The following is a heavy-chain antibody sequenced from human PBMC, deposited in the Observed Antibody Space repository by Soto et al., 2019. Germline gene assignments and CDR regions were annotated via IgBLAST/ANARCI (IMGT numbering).Heavy chain of an antibody. V-gene: IGHV3-66*01. J-gene: IGHJ6*03. CDR1: GFTVSSNY. Sequence: GGSLRLSCAASGFTVSSNYMSWVRQAPGKGLEWVSVIYSGGSTYYADSVKGRFTISRDNSKNTLYIQMNSLRAEDTAVYYCARAPENYCSGGSCYSLGYYYYMDVWGKGTTVTVSS. CDR2: IYSGGST. D-gene: IGHD2-15*01. CDR3: ARAPENYCSGGSCYSLGYYYYMDV.